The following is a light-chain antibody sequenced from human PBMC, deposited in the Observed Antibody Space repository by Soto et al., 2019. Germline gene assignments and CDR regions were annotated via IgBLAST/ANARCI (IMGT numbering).Light chain of an antibody. CDR3: QQYNDFQYS. CDR2: KAT. Sequence: DIQMTQSPSTLSASVGDGVTITCRASQNIGSWLAWYQQKPGEAPKLLFSKATNLQSGVPSRFSGSGSGTDFSLTISSLQPVDSATYFCQQYNDFQYSFGPGTKLDI. J-gene: IGKJ2*01. V-gene: IGKV1-5*03. CDR1: QNIGSW.